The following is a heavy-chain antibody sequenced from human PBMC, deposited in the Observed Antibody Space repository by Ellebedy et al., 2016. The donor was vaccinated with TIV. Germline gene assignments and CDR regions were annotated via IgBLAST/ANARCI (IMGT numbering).Heavy chain of an antibody. CDR1: GGTFSSYA. V-gene: IGHV1-18*01. D-gene: IGHD3-22*01. Sequence: ASVKVSCXASGGTFSSYAISWVRQAPGLGLEWMGWISAYNGNTNYAQKLQGRVTMTTDTSTSTAYMELSSLRSEDTAVYYCARGRGNYYDSSGYDPLSNWFDPWGQGTLVTVSS. J-gene: IGHJ5*02. CDR3: ARGRGNYYDSSGYDPLSNWFDP. CDR2: ISAYNGNT.